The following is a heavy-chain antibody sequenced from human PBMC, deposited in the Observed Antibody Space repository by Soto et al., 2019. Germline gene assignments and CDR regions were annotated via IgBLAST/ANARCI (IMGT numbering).Heavy chain of an antibody. V-gene: IGHV3-53*01. J-gene: IGHJ4*02. D-gene: IGHD5-12*01. CDR1: GFTVSNNY. CDR2: IYGGGNT. CDR3: ATDGDSGYGPLGY. Sequence: EVQLVESGGGLIQPGGSLRLSCAASGFTVSNNYMSWVRQAPAKGLEWVSLIYGGGNTYYADSVKGRFTISRDSSKNTLYLQMNNLRAEDTALYYWATDGDSGYGPLGYWGQGALVTVSS.